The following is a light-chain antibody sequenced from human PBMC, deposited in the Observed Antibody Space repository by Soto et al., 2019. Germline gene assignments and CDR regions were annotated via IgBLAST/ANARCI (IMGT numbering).Light chain of an antibody. J-gene: IGKJ4*01. CDR2: GTS. Sequence: EIVMTQSPATLSESPGERATLSCRASQSVSSNLAWYQQKRCQAPRLLIHGTSTRATGIPARFSGSGSGTEFTLTISSLQSEDFAVYYCQQYNKWPLTFGGGTKVEIK. CDR3: QQYNKWPLT. V-gene: IGKV3-15*01. CDR1: QSVSSN.